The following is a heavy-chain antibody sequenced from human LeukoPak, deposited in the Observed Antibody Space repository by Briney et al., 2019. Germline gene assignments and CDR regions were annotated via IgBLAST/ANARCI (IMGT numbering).Heavy chain of an antibody. V-gene: IGHV4-59*01. CDR1: GGSISNYY. CDR2: IFYSGNT. CDR3: ARGGLKIQEFDY. Sequence: SETLSLTCTVSGGSISNYYWSWIRQPPGKGLEWIGNIFYSGNTNYNTSLQNRVTISIDTSKSQFSLEVSSVTAADTAVYYCARGGLKIQEFDYWGQGTLVTVSS. J-gene: IGHJ4*02. D-gene: IGHD5-18*01.